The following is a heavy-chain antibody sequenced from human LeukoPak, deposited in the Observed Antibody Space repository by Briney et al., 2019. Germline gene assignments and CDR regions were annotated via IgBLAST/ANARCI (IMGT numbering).Heavy chain of an antibody. CDR2: IYYSGST. V-gene: IGHV4-39*01. CDR1: GGSISSSSYY. Sequence: SETLSLTCTVSGGSISSSSYYWGWIRQPPGKGLEWIGSIYYSGSTYYNPSLKSRVTISVDTSKNQFSLRLSSVTAADTALYYCASGGEQLWPYEPFSSWGQGTLVTVSS. J-gene: IGHJ4*02. D-gene: IGHD1/OR15-1a*01. CDR3: ASGGEQLWPYEPFSS.